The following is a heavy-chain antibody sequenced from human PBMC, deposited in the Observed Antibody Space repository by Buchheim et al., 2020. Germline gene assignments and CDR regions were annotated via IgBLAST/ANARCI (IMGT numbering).Heavy chain of an antibody. J-gene: IGHJ6*02. V-gene: IGHV3-15*07. CDR2: IKSKTDGGPT. CDR3: TTDGGLGYCSGGSCYPLYYGIDV. D-gene: IGHD2-15*01. CDR1: GFTFSNAW. Sequence: EVQLVESGGGLVKPGGSLRLSCAASGFTFSNAWMNWVRQAPGKGLEWVGRIKSKTDGGPTDHAAPVKGRFTISRDESKNTLYLQMNSLKTEDTAVYYCTTDGGLGYCSGGSCYPLYYGIDVWGQGTT.